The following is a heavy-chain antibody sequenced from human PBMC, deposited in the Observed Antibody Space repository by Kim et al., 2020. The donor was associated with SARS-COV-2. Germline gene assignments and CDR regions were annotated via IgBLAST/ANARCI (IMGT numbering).Heavy chain of an antibody. D-gene: IGHD1-20*01. V-gene: IGHV4-34*01. CDR2: INHSGST. J-gene: IGHJ4*02. Sequence: SETLSLTCAVYGGSFSDYYWTWIRQPPGKGLEWIGEINHSGSTNYNPSLKSRVTISVDTSKNQFSLQLSSVTAADTAVYYCARGVTGTTLLWGYWGQGTLVTVSS. CDR3: ARGVTGTTLLWGY. CDR1: GGSFSDYY.